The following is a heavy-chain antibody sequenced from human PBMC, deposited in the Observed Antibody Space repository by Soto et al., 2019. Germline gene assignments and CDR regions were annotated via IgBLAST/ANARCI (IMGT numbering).Heavy chain of an antibody. J-gene: IGHJ5*02. CDR2: IYNSGST. CDR1: GGSISSGGYY. V-gene: IGHV4-31*03. CDR3: TRDPAP. Sequence: QVQLQASGPGLVKPSQTLSLTCTVSGGSISSGGYYWSWIRQHPGKGLEWIGYIYNSGSTYYNPTLKRRVTISAVTSKNQFSLKLSSVTTADTAVYYCTRDPAPWGQGTLVTVSS.